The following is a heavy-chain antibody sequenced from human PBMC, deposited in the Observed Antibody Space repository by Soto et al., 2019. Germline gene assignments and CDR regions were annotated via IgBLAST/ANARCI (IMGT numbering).Heavy chain of an antibody. D-gene: IGHD3-3*01. J-gene: IGHJ4*02. CDR1: GFSVSSNY. Sequence: GGSLRLSCAASGFSVSSNYMTWVRQAPGKGLEWVSVIYSGGSTYYADSVKGRFTISRDNSKNTLYLQMDSLRAEDTAVYYCARDHDFEAYWGQGTLVTVSS. CDR3: ARDHDFEAY. V-gene: IGHV3-53*01. CDR2: IYSGGST.